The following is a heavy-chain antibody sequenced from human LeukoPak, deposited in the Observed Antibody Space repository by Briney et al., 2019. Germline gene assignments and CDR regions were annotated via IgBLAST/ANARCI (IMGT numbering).Heavy chain of an antibody. CDR3: AREMATIRDAFDI. J-gene: IGHJ3*02. CDR1: GGSISSYY. D-gene: IGHD5-24*01. CDR2: IYYSGSNST. Sequence: TSETLSLTCTVSGGSISSYYWSWIRQPPGKGLEWIGYIYYSGSNSTNYNPSLKSRVTISVDTSKNQFSLKLSSVTAADTAVYYCAREMATIRDAFDIWGQGTMVTVSS. V-gene: IGHV4-59*01.